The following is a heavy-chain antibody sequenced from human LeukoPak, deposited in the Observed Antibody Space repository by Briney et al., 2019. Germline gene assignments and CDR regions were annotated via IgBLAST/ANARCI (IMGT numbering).Heavy chain of an antibody. V-gene: IGHV4-59*12. CDR3: ARGGGGWGKAIQLWLNQYYFDY. J-gene: IGHJ4*02. CDR2: IYNSGST. D-gene: IGHD5-18*01. CDR1: DGSISIYY. Sequence: SETLSLTCTVLDGSISIYYWSWIRQPPGKGLERIGYIYNSGSTNYNPSLKSRVTISADTSKNQFSLKLSSVTAADTAVYYCARGGGGWGKAIQLWLNQYYFDYWGQGTLVTVSS.